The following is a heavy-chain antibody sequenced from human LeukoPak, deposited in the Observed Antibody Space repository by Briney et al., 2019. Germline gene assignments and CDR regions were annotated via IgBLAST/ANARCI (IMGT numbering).Heavy chain of an antibody. CDR2: ISSSSSTI. J-gene: IGHJ4*02. Sequence: PGGSLRLSCAASGFTFSSYSMNWVRQAPGEGLEWVSYISSSSSTIYYADSVKGRFTISRDNAKNSLYLQMNSLRAEDTAVYYCARDGSIQLWSIDYWGQGTLVTVSS. V-gene: IGHV3-48*04. D-gene: IGHD5-18*01. CDR3: ARDGSIQLWSIDY. CDR1: GFTFSSYS.